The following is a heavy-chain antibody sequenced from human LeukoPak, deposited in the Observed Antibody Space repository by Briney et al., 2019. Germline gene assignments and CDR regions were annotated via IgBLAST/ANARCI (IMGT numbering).Heavy chain of an antibody. CDR2: ISGSGGTT. J-gene: IGHJ4*02. CDR1: GFTFSSYA. Sequence: GGSLRLSCAPSGFTFSSYAMSWVRQAPGEGLEWVSGISGSGGTTFYADSVKGRFTISRDNFKNTLYLQMNSLRAEDTAIYYCAKVGGSSAWYELDYWGQGTLVTVSS. CDR3: AKVGGSSAWYELDY. V-gene: IGHV3-23*01. D-gene: IGHD6-19*01.